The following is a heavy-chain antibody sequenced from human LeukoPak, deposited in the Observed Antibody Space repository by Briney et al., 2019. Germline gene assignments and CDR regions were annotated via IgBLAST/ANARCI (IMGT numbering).Heavy chain of an antibody. Sequence: SETLSLTCTVSGGSIRSGGYYWSWIRQHPGKGLEWIGYIYYSGSTYYNPSLKSRVTISVDTSKNQFSLKLSSVTAADTAVYYGAREAPITMVRGSQYYYYGMDVWGQGTTVTVSS. CDR1: GGSIRSGGYY. J-gene: IGHJ6*02. V-gene: IGHV4-31*03. CDR3: AREAPITMVRGSQYYYYGMDV. CDR2: IYYSGST. D-gene: IGHD3-10*01.